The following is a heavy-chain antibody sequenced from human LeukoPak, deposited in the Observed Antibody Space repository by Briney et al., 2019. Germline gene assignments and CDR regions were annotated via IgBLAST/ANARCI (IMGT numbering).Heavy chain of an antibody. J-gene: IGHJ6*03. CDR1: GYTFTGYY. CDR2: INPNSGGT. Sequence: GASVKVSCKASGYTFTGYYIHWVRQAPGQGLEWMGWINPNSGGTNYAQKFQGRVTMARDTSISTAYMELRSLRSDDTAVYYCARGIGSGYYYYYMDVWGKGTTVTVSS. D-gene: IGHD3-10*01. V-gene: IGHV1-2*02. CDR3: ARGIGSGYYYYYMDV.